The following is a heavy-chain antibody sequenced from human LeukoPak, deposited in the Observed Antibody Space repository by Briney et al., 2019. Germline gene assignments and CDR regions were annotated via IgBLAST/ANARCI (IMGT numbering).Heavy chain of an antibody. J-gene: IGHJ4*02. V-gene: IGHV3-74*01. CDR3: AGGSGYYSTPTYFDY. CDR2: INNDGGGT. D-gene: IGHD3-22*01. Sequence: GGSLRLSCIASGFSFSSYWIHWVRQPPGKGLVWVSRINNDGGGTIYADSVRGRFTISRDNAKNSLYLQMNSLRAEDTAVYYCAGGSGYYSTPTYFDYWGQGTLVTVSS. CDR1: GFSFSSYW.